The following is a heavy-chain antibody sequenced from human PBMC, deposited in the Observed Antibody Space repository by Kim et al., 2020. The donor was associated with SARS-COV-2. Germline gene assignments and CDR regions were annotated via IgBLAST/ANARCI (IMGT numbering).Heavy chain of an antibody. CDR3: ARLMVVDLNYYYYGMDV. J-gene: IGHJ6*02. V-gene: IGHV4-4*02. D-gene: IGHD2-8*01. CDR2: IYHSGST. Sequence: SETLSLTCAVSGGCISSSNWWSWVRQPPGKGLEWIGEIYHSGSTNYNPSLKSRVTISVDKSKNQFSLKLSSVTAADTAVYYCARLMVVDLNYYYYGMDVWGQGTTVTVSS. CDR1: GGCISSSNW.